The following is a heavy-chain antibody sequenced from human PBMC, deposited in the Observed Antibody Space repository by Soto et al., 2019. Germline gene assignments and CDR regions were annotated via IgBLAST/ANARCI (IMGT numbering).Heavy chain of an antibody. CDR3: AKNYYDSSGYYNYPYYYGMDV. CDR2: ISYDGSNK. CDR1: GFSFNNYG. V-gene: IGHV3-30*18. J-gene: IGHJ6*02. Sequence: GGSLRLSCAASGFSFNNYGIHWVRQAPGKGLEWVAVISYDGSNKYYADSVKGRFTISRDNSKNTLYLQMNSLRAEDTAVYYCAKNYYDSSGYYNYPYYYGMDVWGQGTTVTVSS. D-gene: IGHD3-22*01.